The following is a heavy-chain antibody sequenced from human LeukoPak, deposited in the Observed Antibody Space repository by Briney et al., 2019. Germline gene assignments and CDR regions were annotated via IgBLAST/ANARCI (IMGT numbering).Heavy chain of an antibody. D-gene: IGHD2-15*01. CDR3: ARGRLVYCSGGSCYWDNWFDP. V-gene: IGHV4-34*01. CDR1: GGSFSGYY. J-gene: IGHJ5*02. CDR2: INHSGST. Sequence: SETLSLTCAVHGGSFSGYYWSWIRQPPGKGLEWIGEINHSGSTNYNPSLKSRVTISVDTSKNQFSLKLSSVTAADTAVYYCARGRLVYCSGGSCYWDNWFDPWGQGNLVTVSS.